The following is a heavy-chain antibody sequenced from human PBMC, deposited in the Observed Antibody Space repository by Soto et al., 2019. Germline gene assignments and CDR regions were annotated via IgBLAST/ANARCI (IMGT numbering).Heavy chain of an antibody. V-gene: IGHV3-23*01. J-gene: IGHJ4*02. CDR2: TSGSGGNA. CDR1: GFTFSNYG. D-gene: IGHD2-21*02. CDR3: TKGARAVTAKLPIDY. Sequence: GGSLRLSCAVSGFTFSNYGMSWVRQAPGKGLEWVSSTSGSGGNAYYADSVKGRFTISRDNSKDTLYLQMDSLRAEDTAVYYCTKGARAVTAKLPIDYWGQGTLVTVSS.